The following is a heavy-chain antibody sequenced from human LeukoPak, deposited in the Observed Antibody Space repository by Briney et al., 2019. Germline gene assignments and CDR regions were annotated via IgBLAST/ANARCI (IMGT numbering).Heavy chain of an antibody. Sequence: GRSLRLSCAACGYTFSTDGVHCVRQAPGKGLEWVGVIWYDGDNKYYAESVKGGVTISRDNSKKTLYMQMNSLRAEGTGVCYCARDQDTSGWPVYFDLWGRGTLVTVPS. V-gene: IGHV3-33*01. CDR1: GYTFSTDG. CDR3: ARDQDTSGWPVYFDL. CDR2: IWYDGDNK. D-gene: IGHD6-19*01. J-gene: IGHJ2*01.